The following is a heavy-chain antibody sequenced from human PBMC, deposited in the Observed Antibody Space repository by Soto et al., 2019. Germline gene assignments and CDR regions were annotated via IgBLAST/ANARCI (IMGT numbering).Heavy chain of an antibody. D-gene: IGHD2-2*01. Sequence: PSETLSLTCTVSGGSISSGGYYWSWIRQHPGKGLEWIGYIYYSGSTYYNPSLKSRVTISVDTSKNKFSLKLSSVTAADTAAYYCARGKKYQQYYYYYYMDVWGKGTTVTVSS. CDR3: ARGKKYQQYYYYYYMDV. CDR2: IYYSGST. CDR1: GGSISSGGYY. V-gene: IGHV4-31*03. J-gene: IGHJ6*03.